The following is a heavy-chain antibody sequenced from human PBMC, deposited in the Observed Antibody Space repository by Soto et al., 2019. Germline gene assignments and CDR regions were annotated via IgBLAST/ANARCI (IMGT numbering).Heavy chain of an antibody. J-gene: IGHJ4*02. D-gene: IGHD3-9*01. CDR2: VYDNGRP. CDR1: GGSISVYY. V-gene: IGHV4-59*01. Sequence: PSETLSLTCTISGGSISVYYWSWIRQSPRQGLEWIGYVYDNGRPYYSPSLKSRVTISADTSKNQISLKLTSATAADTAVYYCARGVGSSPPRYWGLGILVTVSS. CDR3: ARGVGSSPPRY.